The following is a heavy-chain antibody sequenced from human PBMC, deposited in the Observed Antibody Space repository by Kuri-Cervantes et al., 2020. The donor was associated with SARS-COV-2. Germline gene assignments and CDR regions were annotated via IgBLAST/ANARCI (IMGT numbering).Heavy chain of an antibody. CDR1: GGSISSSSYH. J-gene: IGHJ5*02. CDR3: ARHRYSYGTPDWFDP. CDR2: IYYSGST. Sequence: SETLSLTCTVSGGSISSSSYHWGWIRQPPGKGLEWIGSIYYSGSTYYNPSLKSRVTISVDTSKNQFSLKLSSVTAADTAVYYCARHRYSYGTPDWFDPWGQGTLVTVSS. D-gene: IGHD5-18*01. V-gene: IGHV4-39*01.